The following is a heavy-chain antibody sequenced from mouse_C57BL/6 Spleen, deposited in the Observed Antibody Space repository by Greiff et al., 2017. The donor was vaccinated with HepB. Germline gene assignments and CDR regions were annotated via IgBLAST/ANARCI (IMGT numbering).Heavy chain of an antibody. V-gene: IGHV5-17*01. J-gene: IGHJ2*01. D-gene: IGHD1-1*01. CDR1: GFTFSDYG. CDR3: ARDTTVVASFDY. CDR2: ISSGSSTI. Sequence: EVHLVESGGGLVKPGGSLKLSCAASGFTFSDYGMHWVRQAPEKGLEWVAYISSGSSTIYYADTVKGRFTISRDNAKNTLFLQMTSLRSEDTAMYYCARDTTVVASFDYWGQGTTLTVSS.